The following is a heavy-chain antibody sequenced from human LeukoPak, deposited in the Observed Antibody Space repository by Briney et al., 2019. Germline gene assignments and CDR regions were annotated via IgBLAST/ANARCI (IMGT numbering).Heavy chain of an antibody. Sequence: ESGGSLTLSCSASGFTFSSFAMHWVRPAPGKGLEWGAVISYDGSNKYYTDSVKGRFTISRDNSKNTLYLQMNSLRAEDTAVYYCARDGEGPYGDVQGTKDYWGQGTLVTVSS. J-gene: IGHJ4*02. D-gene: IGHD4-17*01. CDR3: ARDGEGPYGDVQGTKDY. CDR2: ISYDGSNK. V-gene: IGHV3-30-3*01. CDR1: GFTFSSFA.